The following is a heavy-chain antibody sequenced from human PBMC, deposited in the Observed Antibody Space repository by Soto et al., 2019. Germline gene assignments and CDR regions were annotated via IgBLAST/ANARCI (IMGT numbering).Heavy chain of an antibody. D-gene: IGHD2-2*01. V-gene: IGHV3-74*01. J-gene: IGHJ6*02. Sequence: LRLSCTASGFTFSSTWMHWVRQAPGRGLVWVSHIYSDGSITAYADSVKGRFTISSDNARNMMYLQMNSLRVEDTAVYYCATDGSYAQHVWGQGTTVTVSS. CDR2: IYSDGSIT. CDR1: GFTFSSTW. CDR3: ATDGSYAQHV.